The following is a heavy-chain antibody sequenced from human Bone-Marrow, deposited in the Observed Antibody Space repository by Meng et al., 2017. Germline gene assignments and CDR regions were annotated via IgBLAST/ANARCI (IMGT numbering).Heavy chain of an antibody. J-gene: IGHJ4*02. CDR1: GYTFTNYG. D-gene: IGHD3-22*01. CDR3: ARDPHYYDSSGYFPFDY. Sequence: VQRVHSRAEVNKPVSSVKASCKASGYTFTNYGIRGGRQAPGQGLEWMGWISPYNGNTNYAQKLQGRVTMTTDTSTSTAYMELRSLRSDDTAVYYCARDPHYYDSSGYFPFDYWGQGTLVTVSS. V-gene: IGHV1-18*01. CDR2: ISPYNGNT.